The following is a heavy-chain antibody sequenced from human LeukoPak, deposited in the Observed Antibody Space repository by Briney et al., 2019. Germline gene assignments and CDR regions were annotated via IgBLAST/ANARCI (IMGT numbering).Heavy chain of an antibody. J-gene: IGHJ6*03. V-gene: IGHV4-59*01. D-gene: IGHD3-9*01. CDR1: GGSISSYY. Sequence: SETLSLTYTVSGGSISSYYWSWIRQPPGKGLEWIGYIYYSGSTNYNPSLKSRVTISVDTSKNQFSLKLSSVTAADTAVYYCARVITDLPFLRYFDWLPSSNYYYYYMDVWGKGTTVTVSS. CDR3: ARVITDLPFLRYFDWLPSSNYYYYYMDV. CDR2: IYYSGST.